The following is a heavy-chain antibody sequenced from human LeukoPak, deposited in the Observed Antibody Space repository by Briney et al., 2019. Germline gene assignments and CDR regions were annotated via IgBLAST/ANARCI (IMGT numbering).Heavy chain of an antibody. V-gene: IGHV1-24*01. D-gene: IGHD3-3*01. Sequence: ASVTVSCTVSGYTLTELSMHWVRQAPGKGLEWMGGFDPEDGETIYAQKFQGRVTMTEDTSTDTAYMELSSLRSEDTAVYYCATAGYDFWSGSDYWGQGTLVTVSS. CDR3: ATAGYDFWSGSDY. CDR2: FDPEDGET. CDR1: GYTLTELS. J-gene: IGHJ4*02.